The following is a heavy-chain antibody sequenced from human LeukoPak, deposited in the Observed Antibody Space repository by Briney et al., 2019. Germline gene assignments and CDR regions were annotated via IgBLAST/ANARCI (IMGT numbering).Heavy chain of an antibody. CDR2: SSGDGGNT. D-gene: IGHD3-3*01. CDR1: GFSLRSFA. Sequence: GGSLRLSCAAPGFSLRSFAMSWVRQAPGKGLEWVSASSGDGGNTDYANSVKGRFTISRDNSKNTTYLQMNSLRADDTAVYYCAKQGRNDFVDSWGQGTLVTVSS. V-gene: IGHV3-23*01. CDR3: AKQGRNDFVDS. J-gene: IGHJ4*02.